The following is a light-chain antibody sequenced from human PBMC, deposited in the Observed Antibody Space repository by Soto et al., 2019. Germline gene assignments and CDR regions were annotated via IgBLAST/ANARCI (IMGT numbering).Light chain of an antibody. Sequence: DIQMTQSPSTLSASVGDRVTITCRASQGISSWLAWYQQKPGKAPKLLIYKASSLESGVPSRFRGSGYRTEFTLTISSLQPDDLATYYCQQYNSYSTFGQGTKVEIK. J-gene: IGKJ1*01. CDR2: KAS. CDR3: QQYNSYST. CDR1: QGISSW. V-gene: IGKV1-5*03.